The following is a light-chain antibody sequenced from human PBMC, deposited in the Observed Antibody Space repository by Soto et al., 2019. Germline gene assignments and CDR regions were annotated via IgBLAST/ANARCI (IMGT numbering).Light chain of an antibody. Sequence: QSVVTQPPSVSGAPGQRVTISCTGSSSNIGAGYDVHWYQQLPGTAPKLLIYGNINRPSGVPDRFSGSKSGSSASLAITGLQAEDEADYYCQSYDSDLSEAVFGGGTKLTVL. CDR2: GNI. J-gene: IGLJ3*02. CDR1: SSNIGAGYD. CDR3: QSYDSDLSEAV. V-gene: IGLV1-40*01.